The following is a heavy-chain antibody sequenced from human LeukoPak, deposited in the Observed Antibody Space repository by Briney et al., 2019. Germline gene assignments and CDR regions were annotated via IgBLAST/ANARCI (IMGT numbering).Heavy chain of an antibody. V-gene: IGHV3-21*01. J-gene: IGHJ3*02. CDR1: GFTFSSYS. Sequence: GGSLRLSCAASGFTFSSYSMNWVRQAPGKGLEWVSSISSSSSYIYYADSVKGRFTISRDNAKNSLYLQMNSLRAEDTAAYYCAKTTVVTWSFDIWGQGTMVTVSS. CDR3: AKTTVVTWSFDI. CDR2: ISSSSSYI. D-gene: IGHD4-23*01.